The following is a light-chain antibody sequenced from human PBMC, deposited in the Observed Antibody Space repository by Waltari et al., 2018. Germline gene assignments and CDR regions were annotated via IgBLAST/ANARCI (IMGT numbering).Light chain of an antibody. Sequence: HELTQPPLVSVSPGQTARITCSGDILSKQYTYWFQQKPGQAPVLVIFKDTGRPSGIPERFSGSSSGTTVTLTISEVQADDEADYYCQSTDSTETFVEFGGGTKLTVV. CDR2: KDT. CDR3: QSTDSTETFVE. J-gene: IGLJ2*01. V-gene: IGLV3-25*03. CDR1: ILSKQY.